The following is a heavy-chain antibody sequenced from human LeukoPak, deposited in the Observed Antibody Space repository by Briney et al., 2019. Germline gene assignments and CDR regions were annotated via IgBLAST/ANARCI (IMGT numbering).Heavy chain of an antibody. J-gene: IGHJ4*02. CDR1: GFTFSNYW. CDR3: ATGYSSGWYDY. CDR2: IKQDGSEK. V-gene: IGHV3-7*01. Sequence: GGSLRLSCAASGFTFSNYWMSWVRQAPGKGLEWVANIKQDGSEKYYVDSVKGRFTISRDNAKNSLYLQMNSLRAEDTAVYYCATGYSSGWYDYWGQGTLVTVSS. D-gene: IGHD6-19*01.